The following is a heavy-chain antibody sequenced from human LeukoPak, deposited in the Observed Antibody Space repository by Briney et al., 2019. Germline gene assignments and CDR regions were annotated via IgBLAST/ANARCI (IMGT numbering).Heavy chain of an antibody. Sequence: GGSLRLSCAASGFIVSSNYMTWVRQAPGKGLEWVSLISSGGGTYYADSVKGRFTISRDNSKNTLYLQMNSLRAEDTAIYYCTRVGYIDEGIDYWGQGTLVTVSS. D-gene: IGHD5-24*01. CDR3: TRVGYIDEGIDY. CDR2: ISSGGGT. CDR1: GFIVSSNY. V-gene: IGHV3-53*01. J-gene: IGHJ4*02.